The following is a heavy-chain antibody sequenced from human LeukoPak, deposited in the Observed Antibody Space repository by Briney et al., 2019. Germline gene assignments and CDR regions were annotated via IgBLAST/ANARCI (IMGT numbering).Heavy chain of an antibody. CDR3: AKEDYGSGSYYPDY. Sequence: PSETLSLTCTVSGGSISSSSYYWGWIRQPPGKGLEWIGSIYYSGSTYYNPSLKSRVTISVDTSKNQFSLKLSSVTAADTAVYYCAKEDYGSGSYYPDYWGQGTLVTVSS. J-gene: IGHJ4*02. CDR2: IYYSGST. CDR1: GGSISSSSYY. D-gene: IGHD3-10*01. V-gene: IGHV4-39*02.